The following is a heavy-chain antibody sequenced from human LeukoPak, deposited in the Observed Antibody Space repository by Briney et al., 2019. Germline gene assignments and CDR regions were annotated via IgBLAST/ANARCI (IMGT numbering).Heavy chain of an antibody. V-gene: IGHV1-69*04. J-gene: IGHJ3*02. CDR1: GGTFSSYA. D-gene: IGHD6-19*01. CDR2: IIPILGIA. Sequence: GASVKVSCKASGGTFSSYAISWVRQAPGQGLEWMGRIIPILGIANYAQKFQGRVTITADKSTSTAYMELSSLRSEDTAVYYCARDPDSGGWYYAFDIWGQGTMVTVSS. CDR3: ARDPDSGGWYYAFDI.